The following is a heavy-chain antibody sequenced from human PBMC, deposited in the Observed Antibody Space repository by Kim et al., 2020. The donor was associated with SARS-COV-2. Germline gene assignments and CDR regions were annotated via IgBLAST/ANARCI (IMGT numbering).Heavy chain of an antibody. V-gene: IGHV3-48*02. CDR3: ATEGRSSFHFEF. Sequence: GGSLRLSCAGSGSTLSSYGLSWVRRPPGKGLEWVSYISSSVGTTIAYADSVKGRFTISRDSAKNSVILEMNSLRDEDTAIYYCATEGRSSFHFEFWGQGTPVTVSS. CDR2: ISSSVGTTI. D-gene: IGHD3-10*01. CDR1: GSTLSSYG. J-gene: IGHJ4*02.